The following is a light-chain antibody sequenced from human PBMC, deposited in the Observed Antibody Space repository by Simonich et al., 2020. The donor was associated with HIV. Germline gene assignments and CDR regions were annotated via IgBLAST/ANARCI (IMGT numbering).Light chain of an antibody. CDR1: SSDVGGYNY. CDR3: SSYTSNNTWV. CDR2: DVN. J-gene: IGLJ3*02. Sequence: QSALTQPASVSGSPGQSITISCTGSSSDVGGYNYVSWYQQHPGKAPKLMIYDVNKRSSGISNRFSGSKAGNTASLTISGLQAEDEADYYCSSYTSNNTWVFGGGTKLTVL. V-gene: IGLV2-14*01.